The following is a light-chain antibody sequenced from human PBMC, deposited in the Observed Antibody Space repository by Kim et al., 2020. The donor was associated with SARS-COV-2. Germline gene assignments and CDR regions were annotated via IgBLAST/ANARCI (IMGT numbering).Light chain of an antibody. CDR3: HQTSVTPWT. CDR1: QTIDRY. CDR2: AAS. J-gene: IGKJ1*01. V-gene: IGKV1-39*01. Sequence: ASVGDSVTITCRASQTIDRYLHWYQQKPGKAPSLIIYAASTLHSGVPSIFSRSGSETEFTLTITGLQPEDFASYYSHQTSVTPWTFGQGTKVDIK.